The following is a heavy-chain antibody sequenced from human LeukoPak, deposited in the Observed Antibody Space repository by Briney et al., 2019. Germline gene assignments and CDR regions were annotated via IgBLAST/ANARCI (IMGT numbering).Heavy chain of an antibody. CDR2: INPKNGGT. V-gene: IGHV1-2*02. Sequence: ASVKVSCKASGYTFIGYYIHWVRQAPGQGLEWMGWINPKNGGTNYLQKFQGRVIMTRDTSVSTAYMELSRLRSDDTAVYYCARGFGYSTAYDLDSWGQGTLFTVSS. CDR3: ARGFGYSTAYDLDS. J-gene: IGHJ4*02. CDR1: GYTFIGYY. D-gene: IGHD5-12*01.